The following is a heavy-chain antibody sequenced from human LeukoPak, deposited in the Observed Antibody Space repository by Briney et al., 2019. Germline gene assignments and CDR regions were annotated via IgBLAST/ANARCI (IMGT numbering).Heavy chain of an antibody. V-gene: IGHV3-20*04. J-gene: IGHJ6*03. Sequence: GGSLRLSCVVSNFAFDDYGMSWVRQAPGKGLEWVSGINWDGSSTGYVDSVKGRFTISRDNGKDSLYLHMNSLRAEDTALYYCARGGFGESDYYMDVWGKGTTITVSS. CDR1: NFAFDDYG. D-gene: IGHD3-10*01. CDR2: INWDGSST. CDR3: ARGGFGESDYYMDV.